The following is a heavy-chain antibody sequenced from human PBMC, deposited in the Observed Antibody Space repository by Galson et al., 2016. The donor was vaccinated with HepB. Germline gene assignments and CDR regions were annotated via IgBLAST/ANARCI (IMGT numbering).Heavy chain of an antibody. D-gene: IGHD3-22*01. CDR3: AKGRNYYDNSGYFAD. J-gene: IGHJ4*02. CDR2: ISGRGDNI. Sequence: SLRLSCATSGFTFNNYGFHWVRQAPGKGLEWVSTISGRGDNIYYADSLKGRFTISRDNSKNTRFLQMNSLRAEDTAVNYCAKGRNYYDNSGYFADWGQGTLVTVSS. V-gene: IGHV3-23*01. CDR1: GFTFNNYG.